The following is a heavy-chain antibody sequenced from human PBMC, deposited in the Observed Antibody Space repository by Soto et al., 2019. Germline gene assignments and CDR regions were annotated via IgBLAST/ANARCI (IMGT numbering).Heavy chain of an antibody. D-gene: IGHD3-22*01. J-gene: IGHJ4*02. CDR1: GYTFTSYG. CDR3: ARDYDSSGYYPTEFDY. CDR2: ISAYNGNT. V-gene: IGHV1-18*01. Sequence: QVQLVQSGAEVKKPGASVKVSCKASGYTFTSYGISWVRQAPGQGLEGMGWISAYNGNTNYAQKLQGRVTMTTDTATSTAYMELRSLRSDDTAVYYCARDYDSSGYYPTEFDYWGQGPLVTVSS.